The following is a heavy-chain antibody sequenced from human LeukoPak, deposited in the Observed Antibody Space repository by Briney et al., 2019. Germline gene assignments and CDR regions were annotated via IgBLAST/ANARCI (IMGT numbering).Heavy chain of an antibody. CDR2: IKSKTDGGTT. Sequence: GGSLRLSCAASGFTVSSIHMVWVRQAPGKGLEWVGRIKSKTDGGTTDYAAPVKGRFTISRDDSKNTLYLQMNSLKTEDTAVYYCTTDDQVAGFDYWGQGTLVTVSS. D-gene: IGHD6-19*01. V-gene: IGHV3-15*07. J-gene: IGHJ4*02. CDR1: GFTVSSIH. CDR3: TTDDQVAGFDY.